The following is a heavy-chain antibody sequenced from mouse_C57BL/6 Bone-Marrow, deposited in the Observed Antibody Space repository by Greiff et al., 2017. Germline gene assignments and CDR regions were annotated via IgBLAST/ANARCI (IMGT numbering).Heavy chain of an antibody. CDR1: GFNIKDDY. Sequence: VQLKESGAELVRPGASVKLSCTASGFNIKDDYMHWVKQRPEQGLEWIGWIDPENGDTEYASKFQGKATITADTSSNTAYLQLSSLTSEDTAVYYYTTRLYFDVWGTGTTVTVSS. D-gene: IGHD1-2*01. CDR2: IDPENGDT. J-gene: IGHJ1*03. CDR3: TTRLYFDV. V-gene: IGHV14-4*01.